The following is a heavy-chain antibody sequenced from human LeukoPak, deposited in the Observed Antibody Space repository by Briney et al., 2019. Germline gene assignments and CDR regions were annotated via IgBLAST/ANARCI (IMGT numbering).Heavy chain of an antibody. CDR3: ARVRVVPAARVGNWFDP. CDR1: GFTFTNYA. J-gene: IGHJ5*02. Sequence: GGSLRLSCAASGFTFTNYAMSWVRQAPGKGLEWVSTISASGDSTNYADSVKGRFTISRDNSKNTLYLQMNSLRSEDTAVYYCARVRVVPAARVGNWFDPWGQGTLVTVSS. CDR2: ISASGDST. D-gene: IGHD2-2*01. V-gene: IGHV3-23*01.